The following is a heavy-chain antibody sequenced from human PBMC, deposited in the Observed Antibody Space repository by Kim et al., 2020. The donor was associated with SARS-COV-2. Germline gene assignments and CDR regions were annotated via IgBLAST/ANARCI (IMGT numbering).Heavy chain of an antibody. CDR3: KRDFRHREATDY. Sequence: CYVDSVKGRFTSSGNNAKKSLYLQMNSLRAEDTAVYYCKRDFRHREATDYWGQGTLVTVSS. V-gene: IGHV3-7*01. J-gene: IGHJ4*02. D-gene: IGHD5-12*01.